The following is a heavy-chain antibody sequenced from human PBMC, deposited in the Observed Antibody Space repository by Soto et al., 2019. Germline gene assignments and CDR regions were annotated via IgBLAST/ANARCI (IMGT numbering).Heavy chain of an antibody. V-gene: IGHV3-23*01. J-gene: IGHJ4*02. D-gene: IGHD2-2*03. CDR2: IYGGGNGP. Sequence: EVQVLESGGGLVQPGGSLRLSCAATGFTFSDFAMSWVRQAPGKGLEWVSRIYGGGNGPHYADSVKGRVTISRDNSKNTLYLQMNSLRAEDTAVYYCAKMEGMDPWAYSFDYWGQETLVTVSS. CDR3: AKMEGMDPWAYSFDY. CDR1: GFTFSDFA.